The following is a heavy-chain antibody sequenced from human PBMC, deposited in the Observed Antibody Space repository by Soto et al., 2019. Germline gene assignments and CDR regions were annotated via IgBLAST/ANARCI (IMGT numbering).Heavy chain of an antibody. J-gene: IGHJ4*02. D-gene: IGHD6-19*01. CDR3: ARSVAVPGAHIAY. CDR1: GGSISGSY. Sequence: SETLSLTCSVSGGSISGSYWSWIRQSPGKGLEWLVYVYYTGSTNYSPSLRSRVSISVDTSKNEFSLRLSSVTAADTAVYFCARSVAVPGAHIAYWGQGTQVTVSS. CDR2: VYYTGST. V-gene: IGHV4-59*01.